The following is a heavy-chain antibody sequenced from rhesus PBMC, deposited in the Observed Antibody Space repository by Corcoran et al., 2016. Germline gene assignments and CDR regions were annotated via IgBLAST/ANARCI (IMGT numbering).Heavy chain of an antibody. CDR1: GGAISDYYY. CDR2: LYCSTGIN. Sequence: QVQLQESGPGLVKPLETLSLTCAVSGGAISDYYYGSWIRQSPGKGLEWIGILYCSTGINYLNPSLSSRVTLSLDTSRNHFSLRLRSVTGADAAVYYCATLGGRSGWYGSDDSWGQGVLVTVSS. J-gene: IGHJ4*01. D-gene: IGHD6-31*01. V-gene: IGHV4S14*01. CDR3: ATLGGRSGWYGSDDS.